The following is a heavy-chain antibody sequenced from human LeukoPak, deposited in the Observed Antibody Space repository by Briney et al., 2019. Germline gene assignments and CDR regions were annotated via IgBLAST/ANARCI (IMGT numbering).Heavy chain of an antibody. CDR3: ASRLVVPAAIPV. J-gene: IGHJ6*04. V-gene: IGHV1-2*02. D-gene: IGHD2-2*01. Sequence: ASVKVSCKASGYTFTGYYMHWVRQAPGQGLEWIGWINPNSGGTNYVQKFQGRVTMTRDTSISTAYMELSRLRSDDTAVYYCASRLVVPAAIPVWGKGTTVTVSS. CDR1: GYTFTGYY. CDR2: INPNSGGT.